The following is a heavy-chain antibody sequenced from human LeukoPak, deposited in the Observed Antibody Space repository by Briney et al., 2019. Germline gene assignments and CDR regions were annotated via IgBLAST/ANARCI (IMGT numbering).Heavy chain of an antibody. D-gene: IGHD3-10*01. Sequence: PSETLSLTSTVSGGSISSYYWSWIRQPPGKGLEWIGYIYYSGSTNYNTSLKSRVTISVDTSKNQFSLKLSSVTAADTAVYYCARGYYYGSGSYPWFDPWGQGTLVTVSS. CDR1: GGSISSYY. CDR2: IYYSGST. CDR3: ARGYYYGSGSYPWFDP. J-gene: IGHJ5*02. V-gene: IGHV4-59*08.